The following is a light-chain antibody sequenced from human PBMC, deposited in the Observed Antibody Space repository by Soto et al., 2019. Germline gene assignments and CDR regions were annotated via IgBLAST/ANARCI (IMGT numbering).Light chain of an antibody. CDR2: WAS. V-gene: IGKV4-1*01. Sequence: DIVMTQSPDSLAVSLGERATINCKSSQSVLYSSNNKNYLAWYQQKPGQPPKLLIYWASTRESGVPDRFSGAWFDTDFSLTISCLQTEDVAVYYCQQYYNSTYTFGQGTKLEIK. CDR1: QSVLYSSNNKNY. CDR3: QQYYNSTYT. J-gene: IGKJ2*01.